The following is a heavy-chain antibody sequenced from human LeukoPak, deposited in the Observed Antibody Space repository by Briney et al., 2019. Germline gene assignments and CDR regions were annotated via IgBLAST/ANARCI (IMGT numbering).Heavy chain of an antibody. V-gene: IGHV4-39*07. CDR2: IYYSGST. D-gene: IGHD6-13*01. J-gene: IGHJ3*02. CDR1: GGSISTTGYY. Sequence: SGTLSLTCAVSGGSISTTGYYWGWIRQPPGKGLEWIGNIYYSGSTYYNPSLNSRLTISVDTSKNQFSLKLSSVTAADTAVYYCARIPGIVAAGTSPNSFDMWGQGTMVTVSS. CDR3: ARIPGIVAAGTSPNSFDM.